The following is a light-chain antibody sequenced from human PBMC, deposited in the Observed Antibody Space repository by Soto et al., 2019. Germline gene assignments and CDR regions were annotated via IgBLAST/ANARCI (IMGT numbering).Light chain of an antibody. V-gene: IGKV2-30*01. CDR2: KVS. CDR3: MRETHWPWN. CDR1: QILVYSYGTTY. Sequence: DVVMTQSPLSLPVTLAKPASISCRSSQILVYSYGTTYLNWFQQRPGQSPRRLIYKVSNRDSGVPDRFSGSGSGTDFTLKLSGVAAEDVGVYSFMRETHWPWNFGQGDKVEFK. J-gene: IGKJ1*01.